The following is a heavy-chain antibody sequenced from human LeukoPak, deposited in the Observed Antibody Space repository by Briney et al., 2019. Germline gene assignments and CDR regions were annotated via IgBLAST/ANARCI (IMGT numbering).Heavy chain of an antibody. D-gene: IGHD3-10*01. CDR1: GYTFTTYY. V-gene: IGHV1-46*01. CDR2: INPGGGST. J-gene: IGHJ4*02. Sequence: ASVKVSCKASGYTFTTYYMHWVRQAPGQGLEWMGIINPGGGSTSYAQKFQGRVTMTRYTSTSTVYMELSGLRSDDTAMYYCARDRGGGGNHFDYWGQGTLVTVSS. CDR3: ARDRGGGGNHFDY.